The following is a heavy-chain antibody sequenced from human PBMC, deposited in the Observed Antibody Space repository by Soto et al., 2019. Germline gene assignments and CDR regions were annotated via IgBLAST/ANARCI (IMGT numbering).Heavy chain of an antibody. J-gene: IGHJ6*02. CDR2: ISYDGSNK. Sequence: GGSLRLSCAASGFTFSSYAMHWVRQAPGKGLEWVAVISYDGSNKYYADSVKGRFTISRDNSKNTLYLQMNSLRAEDTAVYYCASSLWDNWNYGRFYYSGMDVWGQGTTVTVSS. CDR1: GFTFSSYA. CDR3: ASSLWDNWNYGRFYYSGMDV. D-gene: IGHD1-7*01. V-gene: IGHV3-30-3*01.